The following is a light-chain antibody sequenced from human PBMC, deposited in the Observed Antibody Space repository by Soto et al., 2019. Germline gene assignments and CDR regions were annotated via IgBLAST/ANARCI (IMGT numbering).Light chain of an antibody. Sequence: DIVMTQSPATLSVSTGGRATLSYRASQSVSSHLAWYQQKPGQSPRLLIYDASNRATGIPARFSGSGSGTDFTLTISSLGPEDFAFYFCQQRSHWPTFGQGTKVDIK. CDR2: DAS. J-gene: IGKJ1*01. V-gene: IGKV3-11*01. CDR1: QSVSSH. CDR3: QQRSHWPT.